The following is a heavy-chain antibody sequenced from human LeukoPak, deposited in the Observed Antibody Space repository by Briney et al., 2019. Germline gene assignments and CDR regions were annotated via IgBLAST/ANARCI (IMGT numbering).Heavy chain of an antibody. Sequence: TSETLSLTCTVSGDSISRYYWSWLRQPAGKGLEWIGRIYNGGIITYNPSLKSRVTISIDKSNNQFSLKLTSMTAADTAMYYCARWNGPFDIWGQGTMVTVSS. J-gene: IGHJ3*02. D-gene: IGHD1-1*01. CDR2: IYNGGII. CDR3: ARWNGPFDI. CDR1: GDSISRYY. V-gene: IGHV4-4*07.